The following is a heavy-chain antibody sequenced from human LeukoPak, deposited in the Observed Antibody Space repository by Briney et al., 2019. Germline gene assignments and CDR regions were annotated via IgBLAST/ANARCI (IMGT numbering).Heavy chain of an antibody. CDR2: IWYDGSNK. V-gene: IGHV3-33*01. CDR1: GFTFSSYG. CDR3: ARGSIVATTGQGTARYYYYGMDV. Sequence: PGRSLRLSCAASGFTFSSYGMHWVRQAPGKGLEWVADIWYDGSNKYYADSVKGRFTISRDNSKNTLYLQMNSLRAEDTAVYYCARGSIVATTGQGTARYYYYGMDVWGQGTTVTVSS. J-gene: IGHJ6*02. D-gene: IGHD5-12*01.